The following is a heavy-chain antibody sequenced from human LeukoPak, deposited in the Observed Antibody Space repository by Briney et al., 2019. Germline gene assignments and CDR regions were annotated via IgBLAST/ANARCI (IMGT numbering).Heavy chain of an antibody. D-gene: IGHD3-3*01. V-gene: IGHV3-23*01. J-gene: IGHJ6*03. CDR3: AKNNVRQFLEWWNMDV. CDR1: GFAFSSYA. Sequence: PGGSLRLSCAASGFAFSSYAMSWVRQAPGKGLEGVSAISGSGGSTYYADSVKGRFTISRDNSKNTLYLQMNSLRAEDTAVYYCAKNNVRQFLEWWNMDVWGKGTTVTVSS. CDR2: ISGSGGST.